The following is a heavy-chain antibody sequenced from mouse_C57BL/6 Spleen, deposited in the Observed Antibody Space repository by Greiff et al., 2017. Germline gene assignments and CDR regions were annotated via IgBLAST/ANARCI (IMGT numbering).Heavy chain of an antibody. CDR2: IEPEDGDT. J-gene: IGHJ3*01. CDR1: GFNIKDYY. CDR3: TTKDYDGSWFAY. D-gene: IGHD2-4*01. Sequence: EVQLQQSGAELVRPGASVKLSCTASGFNIKDYYMHWVKQRPEQGLEWIGRIEPEDGDTEYAPKFQGKATMTADTSSNTAYLQLSSLTSEDTAVYYCTTKDYDGSWFAYWGQGTLVTVSA. V-gene: IGHV14-1*01.